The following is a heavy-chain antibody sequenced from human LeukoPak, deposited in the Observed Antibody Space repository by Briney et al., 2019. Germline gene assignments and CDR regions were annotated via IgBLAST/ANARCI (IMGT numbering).Heavy chain of an antibody. CDR1: GFTFSSYA. CDR3: ARTTSSGWYGMDV. J-gene: IGHJ6*02. V-gene: IGHV3-30-3*01. D-gene: IGHD6-19*01. Sequence: GRSLRLSCAASGFTFSSYAMHWVRQAPGKGLEWVAVISYAENNKYYADSVKGRFTISRGNSKNTLYLQINSLRAEDTAVYYCARTTSSGWYGMDVWGQGTTVTVSS. CDR2: ISYAENNK.